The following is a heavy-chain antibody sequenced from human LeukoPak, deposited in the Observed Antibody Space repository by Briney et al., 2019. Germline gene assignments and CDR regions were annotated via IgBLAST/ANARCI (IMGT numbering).Heavy chain of an antibody. J-gene: IGHJ3*02. CDR3: AREKYYYDSSGSKVYAFDI. CDR2: IYSGGGT. D-gene: IGHD3-22*01. CDR1: GFSVSSNY. Sequence: GGSLRLSCAASGFSVSSNYMSWVRQVPGKGLEWVSVIYSGGGTYYADAVRGRFTISRDNSKNTLYLQMNSLRAEDTAVYYCAREKYYYDSSGSKVYAFDIWGQGTMVTVSS. V-gene: IGHV3-53*01.